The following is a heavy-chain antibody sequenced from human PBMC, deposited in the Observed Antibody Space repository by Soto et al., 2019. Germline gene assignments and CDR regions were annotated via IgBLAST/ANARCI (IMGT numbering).Heavy chain of an antibody. Sequence: QVQLVESGGGVVQPGRSLRLSCAASGFTFGNFGIHWVRPAPGKGLEWVADISSDGSRKFYADSVKGRFTISRDNSKNTLYLQMNSLRTEDTAVYFCARGCSGGTNCFYFDFWGQGILVTVSS. D-gene: IGHD6-13*01. CDR2: ISSDGSRK. CDR3: ARGCSGGTNCFYFDF. V-gene: IGHV3-30*03. CDR1: GFTFGNFG. J-gene: IGHJ4*02.